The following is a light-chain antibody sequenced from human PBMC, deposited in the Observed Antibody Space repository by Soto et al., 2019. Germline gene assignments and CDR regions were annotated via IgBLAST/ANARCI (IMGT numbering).Light chain of an antibody. CDR3: QQANNFPLT. Sequence: DIQMTQSPSSVSASVGDRVTITCRASQGISSWIAWYQQKPGKAPNLLIYAASSLQSGVPSRFSGAGSGTDFTLTISSLQPEDFATYYCQQANNFPLTFGGGTKVEIK. CDR2: AAS. J-gene: IGKJ4*01. V-gene: IGKV1-12*01. CDR1: QGISSW.